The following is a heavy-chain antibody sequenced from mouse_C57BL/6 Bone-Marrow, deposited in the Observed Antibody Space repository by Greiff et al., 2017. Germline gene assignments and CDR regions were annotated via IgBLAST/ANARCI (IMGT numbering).Heavy chain of an antibody. Sequence: VQLQQPGAELVKPGASVKLTCKASGYTFTSYWMHWVKQRPGQGLEWIGEIDPSDSYTNYNQKFKGKATLTVDTSSSTAYMQLSSLTSEDSAVYYCASYYGSSYWYFDVWGTGTTVTVSS. V-gene: IGHV1-50*01. J-gene: IGHJ1*03. CDR3: ASYYGSSYWYFDV. CDR1: GYTFTSYW. D-gene: IGHD1-1*01. CDR2: IDPSDSYT.